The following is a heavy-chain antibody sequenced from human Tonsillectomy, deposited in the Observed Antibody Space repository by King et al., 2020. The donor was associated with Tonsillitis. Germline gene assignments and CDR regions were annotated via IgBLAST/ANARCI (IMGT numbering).Heavy chain of an antibody. Sequence: QLQESGPGLVKPSQTLSLTCTVSGVSISNGDYYWSWIRQPPGKCLEWIGYIFYSVNTYYNPSLKNRLTISVDTSKNQFSLKLSSVTAADTAVYYCARGSPDYYGSDYWGQGTLVTVSS. CDR1: GVSISNGDYY. CDR2: IFYSVNT. D-gene: IGHD3-10*01. V-gene: IGHV4-30-4*01. CDR3: ARGSPDYYGSDY. J-gene: IGHJ4*02.